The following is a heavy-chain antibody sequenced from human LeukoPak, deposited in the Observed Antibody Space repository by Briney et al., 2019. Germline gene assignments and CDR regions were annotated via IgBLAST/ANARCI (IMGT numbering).Heavy chain of an antibody. V-gene: IGHV5-51*01. CDR2: IYPGDSDT. CDR3: ARIYYGSGGYYTHYYMDV. D-gene: IGHD3-10*01. Sequence: GESLKISCKGSGYSFTSYWIGWVRQMPGKGLEWMGIIYPGDSDTRYSPSFQGQVTISADKSVSTAYPQWSSLKASDTAMYYCARIYYGSGGYYTHYYMDVWGKGTTVTISS. CDR1: GYSFTSYW. J-gene: IGHJ6*03.